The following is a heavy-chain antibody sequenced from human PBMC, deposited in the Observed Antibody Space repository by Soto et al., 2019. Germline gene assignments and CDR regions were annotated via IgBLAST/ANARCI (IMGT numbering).Heavy chain of an antibody. D-gene: IGHD6-19*01. V-gene: IGHV4-59*04. CDR3: AREVIAVAGRLDY. CDR1: GGSISSYY. CDR2: IYYSGST. J-gene: IGHJ4*02. Sequence: PSETLSLTCTVSGGSISSYYWSWIRQPPGKGLEWIGYIYYSGSTYYNPSLKSRVTISVDTSKNQFSLKLSSVTAADTAVYYCAREVIAVAGRLDYWGQGTLVTVSS.